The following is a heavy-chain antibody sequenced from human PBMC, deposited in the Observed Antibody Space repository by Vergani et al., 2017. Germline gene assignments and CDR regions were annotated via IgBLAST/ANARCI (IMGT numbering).Heavy chain of an antibody. CDR1: GFTFSSYW. J-gene: IGHJ5*02. Sequence: EVQLVESGGGLVQPGGSLRLSCAASGFTFSSYWMHWVRQAPGKGLVWVSRINSDGSSTSYADSVKGRFTISRDNAKNTLYLQMNSLRAEATAVYYCARAKVRDGYLFTRQAEASDLFDPWGQGTLVTVSS. CDR3: ARAKVRDGYLFTRQAEASDLFDP. V-gene: IGHV3-74*02. CDR2: INSDGSST. D-gene: IGHD5-24*01.